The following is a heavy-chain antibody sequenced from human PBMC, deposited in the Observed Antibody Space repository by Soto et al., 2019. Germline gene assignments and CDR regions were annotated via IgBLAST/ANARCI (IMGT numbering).Heavy chain of an antibody. V-gene: IGHV3-30-3*01. J-gene: IGHJ4*02. CDR2: ISYDGSKS. Sequence: QVQLVESGGGVIQPGRSLRLSCAASGFTFSTSAMHWVRQAPGKGLEWMTVISYDGSKSHYADSVKGRFTISRDNSKNTLYLQMNSLRADDTALYYCARDSYSSGYLCSPSDWGQGVQVTVSS. CDR3: ARDSYSSGYLCSPSD. CDR1: GFTFSTSA. D-gene: IGHD5-18*01.